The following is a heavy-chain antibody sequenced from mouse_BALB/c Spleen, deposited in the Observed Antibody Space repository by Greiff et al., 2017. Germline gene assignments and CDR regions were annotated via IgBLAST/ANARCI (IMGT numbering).Heavy chain of an antibody. V-gene: IGHV1-5*01. CDR3: TRELGRVMDY. Sequence: VQLQQSGTVLARPGASVKMSCKASGYTFTSYWMHWVKQRPGQGLELIGAIYPGNSDTSYNQKFKGKAKLTAVTSTSTAYMELSSLTNEDSAVYYCTRELGRVMDYWGQGTSVTVSS. CDR1: GYTFTSYW. CDR2: IYPGNSDT. D-gene: IGHD4-1*01. J-gene: IGHJ4*01.